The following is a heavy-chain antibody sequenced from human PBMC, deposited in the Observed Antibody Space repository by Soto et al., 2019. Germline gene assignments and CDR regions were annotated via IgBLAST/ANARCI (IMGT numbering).Heavy chain of an antibody. CDR2: FDPEDGET. Sequence: QVQLVQSGAEVKKPGASVKVSCNVSGYILTDLSIHWVRQAPGKGLEWMGGFDPEDGETIYAQKFQGRVTMTEDTSTDTAYMELSSMRSEDTAVYYCAARSRYTSGQEFDYWGQGTLVTVSS. CDR1: GYILTDLS. D-gene: IGHD6-19*01. CDR3: AARSRYTSGQEFDY. J-gene: IGHJ4*02. V-gene: IGHV1-24*01.